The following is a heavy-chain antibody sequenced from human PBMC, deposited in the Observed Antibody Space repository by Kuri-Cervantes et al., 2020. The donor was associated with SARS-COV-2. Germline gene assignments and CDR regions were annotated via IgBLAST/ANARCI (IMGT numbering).Heavy chain of an antibody. J-gene: IGHJ4*02. CDR2: IRSKPNNYAT. D-gene: IGHD2-15*01. Sequence: GGSLRLSCAASGFTFSGPAIHWVRQASGKGLEWVGRIRSKPNNYATAYTASVKGRFTISRDDSENTAYLQMNSLKTEDTAVYFCTSGSCSGGRCYYSFDYWGQGTLVTVSS. CDR1: GFTFSGPA. V-gene: IGHV3-73*01. CDR3: TSGSCSGGRCYYSFDY.